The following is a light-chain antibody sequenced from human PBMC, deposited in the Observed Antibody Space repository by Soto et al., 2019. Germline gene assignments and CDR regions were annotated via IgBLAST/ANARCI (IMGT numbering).Light chain of an antibody. CDR3: XXXYNWPHHT. Sequence: EIVMTQSPATLSVAPGERPTLSCRASQSIGTXVAWYQQKPGQAPRLLIYGASSRASGIPARFSGSGSGTDFTLTISSLQSEDXAVYYXXXXYNWPHHTFGQGTKLEI. CDR2: GAS. CDR1: QSIGTX. V-gene: IGKV3-15*01. J-gene: IGKJ2*01.